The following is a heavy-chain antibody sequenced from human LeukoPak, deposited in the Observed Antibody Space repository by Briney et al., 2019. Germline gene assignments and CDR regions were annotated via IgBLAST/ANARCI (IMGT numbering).Heavy chain of an antibody. D-gene: IGHD3-10*01. CDR3: ARVLSGRGSLYDYYYYMDV. Sequence: QAGGSQRLSCAASGFTVSSNYMSWVRQAPGKGLEWVSVTYSNGRTYYADSVKGRFTISRDISKNTLYLQMNSLRAEDTAVYYCARVLSGRGSLYDYYYYMDVWGKGTTVTISS. J-gene: IGHJ6*03. CDR2: TYSNGRT. V-gene: IGHV3-53*01. CDR1: GFTVSSNY.